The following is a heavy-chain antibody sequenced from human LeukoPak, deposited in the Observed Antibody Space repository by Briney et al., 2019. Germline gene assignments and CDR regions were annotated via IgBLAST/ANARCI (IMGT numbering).Heavy chain of an antibody. CDR2: ISNNGGST. CDR3: ARHVDTASFDY. Sequence: SGGSLRLSCAASGFTVSSYTMHWVRQAPGKGLEFVSTISNNGGSTYYANSVKGRLTISRDISKNTLYLQMGSLRTEDMAVYYCARHVDTASFDYWGQGTLVTVSS. D-gene: IGHD5-18*01. V-gene: IGHV3-64*01. J-gene: IGHJ4*02. CDR1: GFTVSSYT.